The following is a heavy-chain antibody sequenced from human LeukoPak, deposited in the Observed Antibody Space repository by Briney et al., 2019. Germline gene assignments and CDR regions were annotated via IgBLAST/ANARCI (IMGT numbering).Heavy chain of an antibody. V-gene: IGHV4-39*01. CDR2: IDYSGSS. J-gene: IGHJ6*02. CDR1: GGSISSSTYY. Sequence: SETLSLTCTVSGGSISSSTYYWGWIRQPPGKGLEWIAIIDYSGSSYYNPSLKSRVTMSVDTSMNQFSLKLSSVTAADTAVYYCARHTRGYSYGMSPGYYYGMDVWGQGTTVTVSS. D-gene: IGHD5-18*01. CDR3: ARHTRGYSYGMSPGYYYGMDV.